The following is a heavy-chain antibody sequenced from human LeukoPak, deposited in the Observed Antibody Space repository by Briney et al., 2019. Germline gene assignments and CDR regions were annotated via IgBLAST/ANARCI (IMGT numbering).Heavy chain of an antibody. D-gene: IGHD1-26*01. CDR1: GGSISSSSYY. Sequence: PSETLSLTCTVSGGSISSSSYYWGWIRQPPGRGLEWIGHMYYSGSTNYNPSLKNRVTISVDTSKNQFSLKLNSVTAADTAVYYCARGGRIVGAISWFDYWGQGTLVTVSS. CDR2: MYYSGST. V-gene: IGHV4-61*05. CDR3: ARGGRIVGAISWFDY. J-gene: IGHJ4*02.